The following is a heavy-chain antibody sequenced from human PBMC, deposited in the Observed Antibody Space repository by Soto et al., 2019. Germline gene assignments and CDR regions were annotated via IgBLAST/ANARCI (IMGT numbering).Heavy chain of an antibody. CDR3: ARYRFSGNRWSKFDY. CDR1: GVTVSSDAYY. J-gene: IGHJ4*02. D-gene: IGHD3-16*02. CDR2: IYHKGNT. V-gene: IGHV4-31*03. Sequence: SETLSLTCTVSGVTVSSDAYYWSWIRQPPGKGLEWIGNIYHKGNTYYSPSLKSRLVIGLDTSKNQFSLSLSSVTAADTAVYYRARYRFSGNRWSKFDYWGQGTLVTVSS.